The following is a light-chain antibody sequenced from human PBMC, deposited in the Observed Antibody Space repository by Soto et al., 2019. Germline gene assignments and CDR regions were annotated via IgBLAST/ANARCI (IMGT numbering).Light chain of an antibody. CDR1: QGIRDF. CDR2: AAS. CDR3: QQFNVYPLT. Sequence: DIQLTQSPSFLSASVGDRVTITCRASQGIRDFLAWYKQKPGKAPKLLIYAASTLQTGVPTRFSGIASGTEFTLIISNLQPADFATYYCQQFNVYPLTFGGGTKVEIK. V-gene: IGKV1-9*01. J-gene: IGKJ4*01.